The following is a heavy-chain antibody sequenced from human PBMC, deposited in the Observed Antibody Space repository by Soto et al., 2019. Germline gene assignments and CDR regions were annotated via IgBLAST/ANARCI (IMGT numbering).Heavy chain of an antibody. V-gene: IGHV1-69*13. D-gene: IGHD5-12*01. CDR2: IIPIFGTA. J-gene: IGHJ3*02. CDR3: ARGRDGYNGDAFDI. CDR1: GGTFSSYA. Sequence: SVTVSCKASGGTFSSYAISWVRQAPGQGLEWMGGIIPIFGTANYAQKFQGRVTITADESTSTAYMELSSLRSEDTAVYYCARGRDGYNGDAFDIWGQGTMVTVSS.